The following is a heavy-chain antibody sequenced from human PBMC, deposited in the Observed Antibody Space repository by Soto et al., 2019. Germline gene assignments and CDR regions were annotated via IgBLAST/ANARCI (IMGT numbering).Heavy chain of an antibody. J-gene: IGHJ4*02. CDR3: ADRVLRTVFGLVTTTAIYFDF. CDR1: GFSLTTSGVG. D-gene: IGHD3-3*01. CDR2: IYWDDDK. V-gene: IGHV2-5*02. Sequence: QITLKESGPTVVKPTETLTLTCTFSGFSLTTSGVGVGWVRQSQGKAPEWLALIYWDDDKRYSTSLKSRLTITNDTSKNQVVLTMANVDPADTATYYCADRVLRTVFGLVTTTAIYFDFWGQGTQVVVSS.